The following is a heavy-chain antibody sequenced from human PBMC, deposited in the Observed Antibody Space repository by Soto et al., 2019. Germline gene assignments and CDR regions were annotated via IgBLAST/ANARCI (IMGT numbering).Heavy chain of an antibody. V-gene: IGHV3-23*01. CDR1: GLTFNYYD. J-gene: IGHJ6*02. CDR2: ISSTGVTT. Sequence: EVQLLETGGGLAQPGGSLRLSCVASGLTFNYYDMSWVRQAPGKGLEWVSTISSTGVTTYYADSVKGRFTISRDNFKNTLCLQMNSLRAEDTAVYYCADTVPAATDYVYYNMDVWGQGTTVTVSS. D-gene: IGHD2-2*01. CDR3: ADTVPAATDYVYYNMDV.